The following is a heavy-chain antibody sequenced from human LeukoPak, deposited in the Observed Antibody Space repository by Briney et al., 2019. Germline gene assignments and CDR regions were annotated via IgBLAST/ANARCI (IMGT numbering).Heavy chain of an antibody. V-gene: IGHV4-39*01. J-gene: IGHJ4*02. D-gene: IGHD4-23*01. CDR3: ARGGTMVVTPGDYFDY. CDR1: GGSISSSSYY. CDR2: IYYSGST. Sequence: SETLSLTCTVSGGSISSSSYYWGWIRQPPGKGLEWIGSIYYSGSTYYNPSLKSRVNISVDKSKNQFSLKQSSVTAADTAVYYCARGGTMVVTPGDYFDYWGQGTLVTVSS.